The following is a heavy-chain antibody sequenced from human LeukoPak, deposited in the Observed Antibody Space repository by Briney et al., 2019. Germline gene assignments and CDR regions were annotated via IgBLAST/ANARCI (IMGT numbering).Heavy chain of an antibody. D-gene: IGHD3-9*01. CDR2: ISGSGGST. CDR1: GFTFSSYG. Sequence: GGSLRLSCAASGFTFSSYGMSWVRQAPGKGLEWVSAISGSGGSTYYADSVKGRFTISRDNSKNTLYLQMNSLRAEDTAVYYCAKDGNYDILTGYYTLDAFDIWGQGTMVTVSS. J-gene: IGHJ3*02. V-gene: IGHV3-23*01. CDR3: AKDGNYDILTGYYTLDAFDI.